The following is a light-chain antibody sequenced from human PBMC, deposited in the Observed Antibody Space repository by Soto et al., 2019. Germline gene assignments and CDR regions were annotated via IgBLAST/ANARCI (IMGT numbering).Light chain of an antibody. J-gene: IGKJ1*01. CDR1: QSVSSSY. CDR3: QQYDSSSWT. V-gene: IGKV3-20*01. Sequence: EIVLTQSPGTLSLSPGERATLSCRASQSVSSSYLVWDQQKPGQAPRLLIYGASSRATGIPDRFSGSGSGTDFTLTISRLEPEDFAVYYCQQYDSSSWTFGQGTKVEIK. CDR2: GAS.